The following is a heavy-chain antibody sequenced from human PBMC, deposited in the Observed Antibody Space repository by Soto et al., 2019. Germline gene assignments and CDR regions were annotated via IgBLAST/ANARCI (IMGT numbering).Heavy chain of an antibody. V-gene: IGHV1-69*06. D-gene: IGHD5-18*01. CDR3: ARVGYSYGCHYSYYYGMDG. CDR2: IIPIFGTA. CDR1: GGTFSSYA. J-gene: IGHJ6*04. Sequence: QVQLVQSGAEVKKPGSSVKVSCKASGGTFSSYAISWVRQAPGQGLEWMGGIIPIFGTANYAQKFQGRVTITADKSTSRAYMELSSLSAEDTAVYYCARVGYSYGCHYSYYYGMDGWGKGTTVTVSS.